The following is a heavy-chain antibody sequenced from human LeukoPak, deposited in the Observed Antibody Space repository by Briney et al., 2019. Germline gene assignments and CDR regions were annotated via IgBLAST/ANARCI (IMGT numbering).Heavy chain of an antibody. CDR1: GFTFDDYA. V-gene: IGHV3-9*03. Sequence: VRSLRLSCAASGFTFDDYAMHWVRQAPGKGLEWVSGISWNNGSIGYADSVKGRFTISRDNAKNSLYLQMNSLRAEDMALYYCAKDSGIAAAGLDYWGQGTLVTVSS. CDR3: AKDSGIAAAGLDY. D-gene: IGHD6-13*01. J-gene: IGHJ4*02. CDR2: ISWNNGSI.